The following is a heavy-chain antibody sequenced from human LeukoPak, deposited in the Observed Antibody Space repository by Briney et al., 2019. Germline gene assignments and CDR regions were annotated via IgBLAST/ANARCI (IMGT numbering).Heavy chain of an antibody. CDR2: ISGSVGTI. Sequence: GGSLRLSCAASGFTFSSYGMSWVRQAPGKGLDWVSSISGSVGTIYYSDSVKGRFTTSRDNSKNTLYLQMNSLRPEDTAVYYCARGGNYGPDYYYYYMDVWGIGTTVTVSS. J-gene: IGHJ6*03. V-gene: IGHV3-23*01. D-gene: IGHD3-10*01. CDR3: ARGGNYGPDYYYYYMDV. CDR1: GFTFSSYG.